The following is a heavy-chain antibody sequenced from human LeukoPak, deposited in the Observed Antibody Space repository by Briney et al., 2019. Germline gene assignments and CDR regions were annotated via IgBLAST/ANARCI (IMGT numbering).Heavy chain of an antibody. CDR1: GGTFSSYA. CDR3: ARDLWDYYYYGMDV. Sequence: ASVKVSCKASGGTFSSYAISWVRQAPGQGLEWMGGIIPIFGTANYAQKFQGRVTITADESTSAAYMELSSLRPEDTAVYYCARDLWDYYYYGMDVWGRGTTVTVSS. J-gene: IGHJ6*02. V-gene: IGHV1-69*13. D-gene: IGHD2/OR15-2a*01. CDR2: IIPIFGTA.